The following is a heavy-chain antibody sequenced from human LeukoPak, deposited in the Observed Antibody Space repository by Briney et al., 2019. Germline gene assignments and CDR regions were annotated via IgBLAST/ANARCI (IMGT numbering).Heavy chain of an antibody. Sequence: ASVKVSCKASGYTFNSYGISWVRQAPGQGLEWMGWISAYNGNTNYAQKLQGRVTMTTDTSTSTAYMELRSLRSDDTAVYYCARDGPAYYYDSSGYPPDYWGQGTLVTVSS. CDR3: ARDGPAYYYDSSGYPPDY. CDR1: GYTFNSYG. D-gene: IGHD3-22*01. J-gene: IGHJ4*02. V-gene: IGHV1-18*01. CDR2: ISAYNGNT.